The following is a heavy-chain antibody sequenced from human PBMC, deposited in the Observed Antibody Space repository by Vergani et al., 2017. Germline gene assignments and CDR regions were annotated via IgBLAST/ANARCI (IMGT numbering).Heavy chain of an antibody. CDR1: GGSISSSSYY. J-gene: IGHJ4*02. D-gene: IGHD3-10*01. V-gene: IGHV4-39*07. CDR3: ARAGGGSGSVYFDY. Sequence: QLQLQESGPGLVKPSETLSLTCTVSGGSISSSSYYWGWIRQPPGKGLEWIGSIYYSGSTYYNPSLKSRVTISVDTSKNQFSLKLSSVTAADTAVYYCARAGGGSGSVYFDYWGQGTLVTVSS. CDR2: IYYSGST.